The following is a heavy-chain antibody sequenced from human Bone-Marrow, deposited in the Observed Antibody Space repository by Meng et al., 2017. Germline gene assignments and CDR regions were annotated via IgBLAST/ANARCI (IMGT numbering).Heavy chain of an antibody. CDR3: ARGPASGDYGWFDP. D-gene: IGHD4-17*01. CDR1: GCTFSSYA. Sequence: QVRLVRLGAGVKEPGSPVKVSWKASGCTFSSYAISWVRQAPGQGLEWMGGIIPIFGTANYAQTFQRRVTITTDESTSTAYMELSSLRSEDTAVYYCARGPASGDYGWFDPWGQGTLVTVSS. J-gene: IGHJ5*02. V-gene: IGHV1-69*05. CDR2: IIPIFGTA.